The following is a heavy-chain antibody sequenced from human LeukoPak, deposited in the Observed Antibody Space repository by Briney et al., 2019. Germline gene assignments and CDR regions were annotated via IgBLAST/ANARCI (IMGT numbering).Heavy chain of an antibody. CDR2: FYHSGST. D-gene: IGHD4-17*01. Sequence: SDPLSLMCTVSVYSVTTAYYWGWIRQPPRNVRAFLGRFYHSGSTYFNPSLKSPVPIPVYPSTDQFPLELSSVTAADTAVYYCARVGHDYGDYDAFDIWGQGTMVTVSS. CDR1: VYSVTTAYY. V-gene: IGHV4-38-2*02. CDR3: ARVGHDYGDYDAFDI. J-gene: IGHJ3*02.